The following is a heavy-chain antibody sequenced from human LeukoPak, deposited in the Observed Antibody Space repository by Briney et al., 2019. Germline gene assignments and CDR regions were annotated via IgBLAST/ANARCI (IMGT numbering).Heavy chain of an antibody. CDR2: INTKSGGT. Sequence: ASVKVSCKASGYTFTDFYMHWVRQAPGQGLEWMGWINTKSGGTNYAQKFQGRVTMTRDTSFTTAYMELSRLRSDDTAVYYCARQETEDFWSAYNWFDPWGQGTLVTVSS. CDR3: ARQETEDFWSAYNWFDP. J-gene: IGHJ5*02. D-gene: IGHD3-3*01. CDR1: GYTFTDFY. V-gene: IGHV1-2*02.